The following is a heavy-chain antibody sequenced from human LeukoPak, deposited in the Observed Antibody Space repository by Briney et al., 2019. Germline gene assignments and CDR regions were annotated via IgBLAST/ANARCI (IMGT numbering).Heavy chain of an antibody. CDR1: GFTFSSCG. CDR2: IRYDGSNK. Sequence: GGSLRLSCAASGFTFSSCGMHWVRQAPGKGLEWVAFIRYDGSNKYYADSVKGRFTISRDNSKNTLYLQMNSLRAEDTAVYYCAKEDYYDSSGYPWYWGQGTLVTVSS. J-gene: IGHJ4*02. CDR3: AKEDYYDSSGYPWY. V-gene: IGHV3-30*02. D-gene: IGHD3-22*01.